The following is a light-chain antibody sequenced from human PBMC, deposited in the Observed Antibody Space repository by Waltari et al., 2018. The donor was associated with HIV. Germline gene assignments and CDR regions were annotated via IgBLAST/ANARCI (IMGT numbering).Light chain of an antibody. CDR2: AAS. CDR3: QPASSFPLS. CDR1: QDITTS. V-gene: IGKV1-12*01. J-gene: IGKJ4*01. Sequence: IQMTQSPSSLSASVGDRVIITRRASQDITTSLAWYQLKTGGPPRLLIFAASGLHGGVPPRFSGSASGTVFALTISNLQPEDSATYYCQPASSFPLSFGGGTKVEI.